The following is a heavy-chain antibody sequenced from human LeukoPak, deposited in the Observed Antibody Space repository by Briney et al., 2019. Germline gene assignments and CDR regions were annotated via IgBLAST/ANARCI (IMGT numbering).Heavy chain of an antibody. CDR2: INHDGSEK. D-gene: IGHD6-19*01. J-gene: IGHJ4*02. CDR1: GFTLSSYW. V-gene: IGHV3-7*01. Sequence: GGSLRLSCVAPGFTLSSYWMSWVRQAPGKGLEWVANINHDGSEKYHVDSVKGRFTISRDNAKNSLYLQMNSLRADDTAVYYCARDSGWYTHDYWGQGTLVTVSS. CDR3: ARDSGWYTHDY.